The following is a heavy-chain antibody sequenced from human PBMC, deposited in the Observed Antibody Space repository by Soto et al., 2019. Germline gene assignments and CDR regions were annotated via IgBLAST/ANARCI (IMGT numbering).Heavy chain of an antibody. V-gene: IGHV3-23*01. J-gene: IGHJ1*01. D-gene: IGHD6-13*01. CDR3: AKAKTPGIAAAGTDDAEYLQH. CDR1: GFTFSSYA. Sequence: TGGSLRVSCGASGFTFSSYAMSWVRQAPWKWLKWVSAISGTGGRTYYADSVKGRFTISRDNYKNTLYLQMKSLRAEDTAVYYCAKAKTPGIAAAGTDDAEYLQHWGQGTLVTVSS. CDR2: ISGTGGRT.